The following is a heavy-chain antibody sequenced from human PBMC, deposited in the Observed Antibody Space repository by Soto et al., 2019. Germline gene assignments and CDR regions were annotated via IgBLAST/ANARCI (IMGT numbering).Heavy chain of an antibody. D-gene: IGHD2-2*01. Sequence: GESLKISCKGSGYSFTSYWIGWVRQMPGKGLEWMGIIYPGDSDTRYSPSFQGQVTISADKSISTAYLQWSSLKASDTAMYYCARAKQVDYCSSTSCTRSYYYGMDVWGQGTTVTVSS. CDR2: IYPGDSDT. V-gene: IGHV5-51*01. CDR1: GYSFTSYW. J-gene: IGHJ6*02. CDR3: ARAKQVDYCSSTSCTRSYYYGMDV.